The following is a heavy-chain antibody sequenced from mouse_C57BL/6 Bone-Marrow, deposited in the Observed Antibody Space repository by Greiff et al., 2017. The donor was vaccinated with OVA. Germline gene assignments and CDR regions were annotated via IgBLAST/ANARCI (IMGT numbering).Heavy chain of an antibody. CDR2: IWRGGST. D-gene: IGHD2-3*01. J-gene: IGHJ4*01. CDR1: GFSLTSYG. CDR3: AKPIYDGYYRDYAMDY. Sequence: VKLQQSGPGLVQPSQSLSITCTVSGFSLTSYGVHWVRQSPGKGLEWLGVIWRGGSTDYNAAFMSRLSITKDNSKSQVFFKMNSLQADDTAIYYCAKPIYDGYYRDYAMDYWGQGTSVTVSS. V-gene: IGHV2-5*01.